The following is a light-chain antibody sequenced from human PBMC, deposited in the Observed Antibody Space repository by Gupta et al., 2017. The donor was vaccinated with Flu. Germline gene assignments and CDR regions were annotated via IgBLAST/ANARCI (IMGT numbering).Light chain of an antibody. V-gene: IGLV3-1*01. J-gene: IGLJ2*01. CDR2: QDV. CDR3: QAWGSNTAEV. CDR1: RLGQKY. Sequence: SCVFAPPHPESVSPGQPPHLPCSGDRLGQKYVCWYQQKPGQSPVLLIYQDVKRPSGIPERFSGFNSGDTATLTVSGAQAADDGDYYCQAWGSNTAEVFGGGTKLTVL.